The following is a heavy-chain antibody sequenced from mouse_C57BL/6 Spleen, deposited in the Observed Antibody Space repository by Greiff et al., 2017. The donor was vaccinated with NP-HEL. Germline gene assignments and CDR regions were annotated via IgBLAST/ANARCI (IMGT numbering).Heavy chain of an antibody. D-gene: IGHD1-1*01. CDR1: GYTFTSYW. CDR2: IYPGNSDT. J-gene: IGHJ4*01. Sequence: VQLKQSGTVLARPGASVKMSCKTSGYTFTSYWMHWVKQRPGQGLEWIGAIYPGNSDTSYNQKFKGKAKLTAVTSASTAYMELSSLTNEDSAVYYCTRLEVVAYYYAMDYWGQGTSVTVSS. V-gene: IGHV1-5*01. CDR3: TRLEVVAYYYAMDY.